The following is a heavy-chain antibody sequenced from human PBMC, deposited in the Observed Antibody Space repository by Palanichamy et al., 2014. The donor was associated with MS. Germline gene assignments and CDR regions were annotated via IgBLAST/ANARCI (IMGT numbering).Heavy chain of an antibody. V-gene: IGHV3-33*01. CDR2: MWYDGSNN. J-gene: IGHJ6*02. CDR3: ARDHSGYYSGMDL. CDR1: GFTFSSYA. Sequence: QVQLVESGGGVVQPGRSLRLSCVASGFTFSSYAMHWVRQAPGKGLEWVAVMWYDGSNNYYADSVKGRFTISRDNSKNTLYLQMNSLRAEDTAVYYCARDHSGYYSGMDLWGQGTTVTVSS.